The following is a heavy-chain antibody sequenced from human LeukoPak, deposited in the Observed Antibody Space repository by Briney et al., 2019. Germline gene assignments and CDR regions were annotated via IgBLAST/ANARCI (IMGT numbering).Heavy chain of an antibody. Sequence: SGSLSLTCAVSGGSISSSNWWSWVRQPPGKGLEWIGEIYHSGSTNYNPSLKQRIHISVDKYKNQFSLQLSSLTAAGAAVYYCASLVVPAAMGGGTNYYYYYGMDVWGKGTTVTVSS. CDR1: GGSISSSNW. CDR3: ASLVVPAAMGGGTNYYYYYGMDV. J-gene: IGHJ6*04. D-gene: IGHD2-2*01. V-gene: IGHV4-4*02. CDR2: IYHSGST.